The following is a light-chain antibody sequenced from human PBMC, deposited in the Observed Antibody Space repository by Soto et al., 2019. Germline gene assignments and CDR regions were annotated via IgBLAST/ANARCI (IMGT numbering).Light chain of an antibody. CDR2: DGT. Sequence: QSVLAQPRSVSGSPGQLLTISCTGTSSDVDDYRYVSWYQQYPGKAPKLVIYDGTKRPSGVPDRFSGSNSGNAASLTISGLQAEHEADYYCCSYVTTPEIFGTGTKVTVL. CDR1: SSDVDDYRY. V-gene: IGLV2-11*01. J-gene: IGLJ1*01. CDR3: CSYVTTPEI.